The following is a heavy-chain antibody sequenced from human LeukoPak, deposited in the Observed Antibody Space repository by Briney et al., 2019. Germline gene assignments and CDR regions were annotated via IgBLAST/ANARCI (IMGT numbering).Heavy chain of an antibody. CDR1: GFTFSSYS. Sequence: GGSLRLSCAASGFTFSSYSMNWVRQAPGKGLEWVSGISWNSGSIGYADSVKGRFTISRDNAKNSLYLQMDSLRAEDTALYYCAKDTTYYYDSSGYVDYWGQGTLVTVSS. V-gene: IGHV3-9*01. D-gene: IGHD3-22*01. CDR2: ISWNSGSI. J-gene: IGHJ4*02. CDR3: AKDTTYYYDSSGYVDY.